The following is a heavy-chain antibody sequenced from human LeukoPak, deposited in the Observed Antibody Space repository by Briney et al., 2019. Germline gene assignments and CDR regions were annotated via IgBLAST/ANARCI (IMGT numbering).Heavy chain of an antibody. V-gene: IGHV3-7*01. J-gene: IGHJ5*02. CDR2: IKQDGSEK. D-gene: IGHD3-22*01. CDR1: GFTFSSYW. Sequence: GGSLRLSCAVSGFTFSSYWMSWVRQAPGEGLEWVANIKQDGSEKYYVDSVKGRFTISRDNAKNSLYLQMNSLRAEDTAVYYCARDSDYYPNWFDPWGQGTLVTVSS. CDR3: ARDSDYYPNWFDP.